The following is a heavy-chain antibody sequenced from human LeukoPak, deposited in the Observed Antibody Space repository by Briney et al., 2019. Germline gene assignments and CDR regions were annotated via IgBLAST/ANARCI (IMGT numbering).Heavy chain of an antibody. CDR2: IYYSGST. CDR3: AKTYYYDPFDY. D-gene: IGHD3-22*01. CDR1: GGSISNSGYY. V-gene: IGHV4-39*01. J-gene: IGHJ4*02. Sequence: AETLSLTCTVSGGSISNSGYYWGWIRQPPGKGLEWIGNIYYSGSTYYNPSLKSRVTISVDTSKNQFSLKLSSVTAADTAVYYCAKTYYYDPFDYWGQGTLVTVSS.